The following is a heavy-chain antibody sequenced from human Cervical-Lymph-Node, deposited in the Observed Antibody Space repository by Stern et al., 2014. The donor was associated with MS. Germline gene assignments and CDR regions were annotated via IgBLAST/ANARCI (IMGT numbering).Heavy chain of an antibody. CDR2: IFHSGSA. Sequence: QVQLQESGPGLVTPSETLSLTCTVSGGSISPYYWSWIRQPPGKGLEWIAYIFHSGSANYNPSLKSRLTMSVDTSKNQFSLNLTSVTAADTAVYYCARFGVGYYDGRGYYYFDYWGQGTQVTVSS. V-gene: IGHV4-59*12. J-gene: IGHJ4*02. CDR3: ARFGVGYYDGRGYYYFDY. CDR1: GGSISPYY. D-gene: IGHD3-22*01.